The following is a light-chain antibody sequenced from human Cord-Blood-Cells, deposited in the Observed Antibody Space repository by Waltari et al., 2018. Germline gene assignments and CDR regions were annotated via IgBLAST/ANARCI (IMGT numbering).Light chain of an antibody. Sequence: QSALTQPASVSGSPGQSITISCTGTRSDVGSYNLVSCYQQHPGKAPKLMIYEVSKRPSGVSNRFSGSKSGNTASLTISGLQAEDEADYYCCSYAGSSTFVFGTGTKVTVL. CDR1: RSDVGSYNL. V-gene: IGLV2-23*02. CDR2: EVS. CDR3: CSYAGSSTFV. J-gene: IGLJ1*01.